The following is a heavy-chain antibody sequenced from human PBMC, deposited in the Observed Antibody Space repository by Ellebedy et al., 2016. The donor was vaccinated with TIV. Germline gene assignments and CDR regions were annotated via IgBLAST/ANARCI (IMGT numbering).Heavy chain of an antibody. CDR1: GFIISGDW. V-gene: IGHV3-7*03. CDR2: INPDGSAE. CDR3: VTWGQSNGR. J-gene: IGHJ4*02. D-gene: IGHD2-8*01. Sequence: PGGSLRLSCAASGFIISGDWMSWVCQAPGKGLERVAHINPDGSAEYYVDSGKGRFTISRDNAKRSLFLQMNSLRVDDTAVYYCVTWGQSNGRWGQGSLVTISS.